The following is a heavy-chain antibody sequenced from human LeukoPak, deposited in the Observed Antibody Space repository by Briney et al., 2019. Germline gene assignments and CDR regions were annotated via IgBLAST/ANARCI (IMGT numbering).Heavy chain of an antibody. CDR2: INPNSGGT. D-gene: IGHD3-22*01. Sequence: ASVKVSCKASEYTFTGYYMHWVRQAPGQGLEWMGWINPNSGGTNYAQKFQGRVTMTRDTSISTAYMELSRLRSDDTAVYYCARPPTYYYDSNGYTPFGYWGQGTLVTVSS. CDR3: ARPPTYYYDSNGYTPFGY. J-gene: IGHJ4*02. CDR1: EYTFTGYY. V-gene: IGHV1-2*02.